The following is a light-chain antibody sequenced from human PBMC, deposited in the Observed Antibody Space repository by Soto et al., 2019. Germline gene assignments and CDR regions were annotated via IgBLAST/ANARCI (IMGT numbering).Light chain of an antibody. CDR1: QSVSNW. V-gene: IGKV1-5*03. CDR3: QKTSSTPGT. CDR2: KAS. J-gene: IGKJ1*01. Sequence: DIQMTQSPSTLSASVGERVTITCRASQSVSNWLAWYQQKPGKAPKLLIYKASSLESGVPSRFSGSGSGTEFTLTISSLQAEDFATYYCQKTSSTPGTLG.